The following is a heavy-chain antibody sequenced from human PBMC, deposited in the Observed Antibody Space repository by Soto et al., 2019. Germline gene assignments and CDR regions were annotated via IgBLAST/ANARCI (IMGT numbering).Heavy chain of an antibody. V-gene: IGHV3-48*02. CDR1: GFSLRADI. J-gene: IGHJ4*02. CDR3: VRDKGVADNLPRGDY. Sequence: PGGSLRLSCGSSGFSLRADIMNWVRQAPGKALECISHITTTSSTKYYADSVKGRFTISRDNAKNSLYLQMDSLRNEDTAVYYCVRDKGVADNLPRGDYWGPGTLVTVYS. D-gene: IGHD6-19*01. CDR2: ITTTSSTK.